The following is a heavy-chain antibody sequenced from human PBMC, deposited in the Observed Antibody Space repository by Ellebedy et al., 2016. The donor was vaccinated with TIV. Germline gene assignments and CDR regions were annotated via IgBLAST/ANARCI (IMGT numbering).Heavy chain of an antibody. CDR1: GYTFNSYG. V-gene: IGHV1-18*01. CDR2: INPYNGNT. CDR3: ARDGPWGYHWFDP. Sequence: ASSVKVSCKASGYTFNSYGISWVRQAPGQGLEWMGWINPYNGNTNYVQKLQDRGTLTTDTSTSTAYMELRSLRSDDAAVYYCARDGPWGYHWFDPWGQGTLVTVSS. D-gene: IGHD3-16*02. J-gene: IGHJ5*02.